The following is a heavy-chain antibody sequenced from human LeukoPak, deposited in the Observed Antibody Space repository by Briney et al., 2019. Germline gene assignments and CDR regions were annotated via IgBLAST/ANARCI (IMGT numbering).Heavy chain of an antibody. V-gene: IGHV4-59*01. CDR1: GGSISSYY. D-gene: IGHD4-17*01. Sequence: SETLSLTCTVSGGSISSYYWSWIRQPPGKGLEWIGYIYYSGSTNYNPSLKSRVTISVDTSKNQFSLKLSSVTAADTAVYYCVRVPLLDYGDYHWFDPWGQGTLVTVSS. J-gene: IGHJ5*02. CDR3: VRVPLLDYGDYHWFDP. CDR2: IYYSGST.